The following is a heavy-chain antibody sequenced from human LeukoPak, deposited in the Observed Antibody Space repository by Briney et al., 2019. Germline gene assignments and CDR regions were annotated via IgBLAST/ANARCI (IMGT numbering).Heavy chain of an antibody. Sequence: ASVKVSCKASGYTFTGYYIHWVRQAPGQGLEWMGWINPNSGATNYAQRFQGRVTMTRDTSISTAYTELSSLTSDDTAVYFCARVRERTTSAAAYWGQGTLVTVSS. CDR2: INPNSGAT. J-gene: IGHJ4*02. CDR3: ARVRERTTSAAAY. V-gene: IGHV1-2*02. D-gene: IGHD4-17*01. CDR1: GYTFTGYY.